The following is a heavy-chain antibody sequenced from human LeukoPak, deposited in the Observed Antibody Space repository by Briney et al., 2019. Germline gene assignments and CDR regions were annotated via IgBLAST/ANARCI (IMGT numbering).Heavy chain of an antibody. J-gene: IGHJ6*02. V-gene: IGHV4-39*05. CDR1: GGSISSSSYY. CDR2: IYYSGST. D-gene: IGHD3-10*01. CDR3: ATYGYYYYYGMDV. Sequence: SETPSLTCTVSGGSISSSSYYWGWIRQPPGTGLEWIGSIYYSGSTYYNPSLKSRVTISVDTSKNQFSLKLSSVTAADTAVYYCATYGYYYYYGMDVWGQGTTVTVSS.